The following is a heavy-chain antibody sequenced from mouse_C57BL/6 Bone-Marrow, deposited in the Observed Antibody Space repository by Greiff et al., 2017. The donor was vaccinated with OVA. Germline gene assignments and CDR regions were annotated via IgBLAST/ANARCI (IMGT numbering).Heavy chain of an antibody. J-gene: IGHJ3*01. D-gene: IGHD3-2*02. V-gene: IGHV1-63*01. CDR2: IYPGGGYT. Sequence: QVQLQQSGAELVRPGTSVKMSCKASGYTFTNYWIGWAKQRPGHGLEWIGDIYPGGGYTNYNEKFKGKATLTADKSSSTAYMQFSSLTSEDSAIYYCARRTAQAPFAYWGQGTLVTVSA. CDR3: ARRTAQAPFAY. CDR1: GYTFTNYW.